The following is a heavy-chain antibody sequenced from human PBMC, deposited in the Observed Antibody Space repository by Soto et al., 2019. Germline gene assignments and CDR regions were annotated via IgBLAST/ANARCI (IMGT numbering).Heavy chain of an antibody. D-gene: IGHD2-15*01. V-gene: IGHV4-59*01. CDR1: GGSIISGY. CDR2: ISYSGNT. Sequence: PSGTLSLTSTVSGGSIISGYWSWIRQPPGKGLEWIGYISYSGNTNYNPSLKSRVTMSVDTPKNQFSLRLSSVTTADTAVYYCAGLRGYAGSPIDYWGQGTLVTVS. CDR3: AGLRGYAGSPIDY. J-gene: IGHJ4*02.